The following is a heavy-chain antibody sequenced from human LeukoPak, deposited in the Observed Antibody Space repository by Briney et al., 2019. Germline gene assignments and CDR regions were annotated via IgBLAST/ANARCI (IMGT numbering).Heavy chain of an antibody. CDR1: GGSITNTNY. V-gene: IGHV4-4*02. Sequence: SGTLSLTCGVSGGSITNTNYWTWVRQPPGKGLEWSGEVNLQGSTNYNPSLMGRVAISVDKSENHISLQFTSVTAADTAVYYCAREGGPYRPLDYSGQGTLVTVSS. CDR3: AREGGPYRPLDY. CDR2: VNLQGST. J-gene: IGHJ4*02.